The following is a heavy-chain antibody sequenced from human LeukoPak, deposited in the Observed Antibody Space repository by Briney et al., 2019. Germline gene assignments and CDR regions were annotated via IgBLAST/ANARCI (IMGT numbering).Heavy chain of an antibody. CDR1: GYTFTSYD. CDR3: ARGGDIVVVPAAIEDYYYYGMDV. Sequence: ASVKVSCKASGYTFTSYDINWVRQATGQGLEWMGWMNPNSGNTGYAQKFQGRVTVTRNTSISTAYMELSSLRSEDTAVYYCARGGDIVVVPAAIEDYYYYGMDVWGQGTTVTVSS. J-gene: IGHJ6*02. V-gene: IGHV1-8*01. CDR2: MNPNSGNT. D-gene: IGHD2-2*02.